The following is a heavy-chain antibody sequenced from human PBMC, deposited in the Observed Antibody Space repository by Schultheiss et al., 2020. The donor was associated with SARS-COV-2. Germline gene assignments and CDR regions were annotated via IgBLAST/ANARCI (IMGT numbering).Heavy chain of an antibody. CDR2: INHSGST. CDR3: ARVKYYYGSGSYYFDY. CDR1: GGSFSGYY. Sequence: SQTLSLTCAVYGGSFSGYYWSWIRQPPGKGLEWIGEINHSGSTNYNPSLKSRVTISVDTSKNQFSLKLSSATAADTAVYYCARVKYYYGSGSYYFDYWGQGTLVTVSS. J-gene: IGHJ4*02. V-gene: IGHV4-34*01. D-gene: IGHD3-10*01.